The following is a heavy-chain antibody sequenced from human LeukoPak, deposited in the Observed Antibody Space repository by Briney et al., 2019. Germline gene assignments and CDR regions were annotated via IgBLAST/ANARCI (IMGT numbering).Heavy chain of an antibody. CDR2: ISYDGSNK. CDR1: GFTFSSYA. Sequence: GGSLRLSCAASGFTFSSYAMHWVRQAPGKGLEWVAVISYDGSNKYYADSVKGRFTISRDNSKNTLYLQMNSLRAEDTAVYYCARDQGYCSSISCYPTNWFDPWGQGTLVTVSS. V-gene: IGHV3-30-3*01. J-gene: IGHJ5*02. CDR3: ARDQGYCSSISCYPTNWFDP. D-gene: IGHD2-2*01.